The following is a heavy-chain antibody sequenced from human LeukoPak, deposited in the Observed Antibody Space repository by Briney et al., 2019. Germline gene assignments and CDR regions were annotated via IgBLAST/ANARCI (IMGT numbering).Heavy chain of an antibody. CDR2: IYYSGST. J-gene: IGHJ5*02. D-gene: IGHD3-9*01. Sequence: PSETLSLTCTVSGGSISSYYWSWIRQPPGKGLEWIGYIYYSGSTNYNPSLKSRVTISVDTSKNQFSLKLSSVTAADTAVYYCARWGTYYDILTVPGWFDPWGQGTLVTVSP. V-gene: IGHV4-59*01. CDR3: ARWGTYYDILTVPGWFDP. CDR1: GGSISSYY.